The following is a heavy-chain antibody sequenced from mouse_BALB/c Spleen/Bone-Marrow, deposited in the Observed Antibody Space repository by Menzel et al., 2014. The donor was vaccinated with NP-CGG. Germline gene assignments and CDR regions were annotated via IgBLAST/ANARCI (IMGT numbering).Heavy chain of an antibody. J-gene: IGHJ4*01. D-gene: IGHD1-1*01. V-gene: IGHV1-7*01. Sequence: VQLQQSGAELAKPGVLVKMTCKASGYTFTSYWMHWVKQRPGQGLEWIGYINPSTGYTEYNQKFKDKATLTADKSSSTAYMQLSSLTSEDSAVYDCASYYGSSYAMDYWGQGTSVTVSS. CDR1: GYTFTSYW. CDR2: INPSTGYT. CDR3: ASYYGSSYAMDY.